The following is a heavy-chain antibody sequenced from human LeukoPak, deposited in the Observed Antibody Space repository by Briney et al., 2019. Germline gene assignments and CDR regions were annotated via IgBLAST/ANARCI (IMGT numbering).Heavy chain of an antibody. CDR2: INPRDGST. V-gene: IGHV1-46*02. Sequence: ASVKVSCKSSGHTLNNHFIHWVRQAPGQGLEWMGMINPRDGSTRTLQRFQGRLTMTRDTSTSTLYMGLGGLRSEDTATYFCARGADREFDFWGQGTLVTVSS. CDR1: GHTLNNHF. J-gene: IGHJ4*02. CDR3: ARGADREFDF.